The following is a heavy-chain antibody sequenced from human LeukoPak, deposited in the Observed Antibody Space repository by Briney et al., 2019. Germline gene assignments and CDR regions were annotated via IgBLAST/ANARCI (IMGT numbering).Heavy chain of an antibody. CDR1: GFTVSSNY. D-gene: IGHD3-10*01. CDR2: IYSGGST. CDR3: ARGTFTMVDY. V-gene: IGHV3-66*01. Sequence: GGSLRLSCAASGFTVSSNYMSWVRQAPGRGLEWVSDIYSGGSTYYTDSVKGRVTISRDKSKKKLFLQKKSMRAGDTAVYYCARGTFTMVDYWGQGTLVTVSS. J-gene: IGHJ4*02.